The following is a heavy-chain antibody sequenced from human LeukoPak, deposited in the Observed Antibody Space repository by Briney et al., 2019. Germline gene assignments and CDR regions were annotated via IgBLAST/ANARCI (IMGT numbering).Heavy chain of an antibody. CDR3: AKPPPSGTSSSVLFD. D-gene: IGHD1-26*01. CDR2: ISGSGGST. CDR1: GFTFSSYA. V-gene: IGHV3-23*01. J-gene: IGHJ4*02. Sequence: PGGSLRLSCAASGFTFSSYAMSWVRQAPGKGLEWVSAISGSGGSTYYADSVKGRFTVSRDNSQNTLYLQMNNLRVEDTAIYFCAKPPPSGTSSSVLFDWGLGTLVTVSS.